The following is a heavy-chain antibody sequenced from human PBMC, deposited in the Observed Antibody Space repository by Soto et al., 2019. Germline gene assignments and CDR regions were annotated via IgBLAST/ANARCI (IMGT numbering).Heavy chain of an antibody. CDR1: GYTFTSYV. Sequence: GASVKVSCKASGYTFTSYVISWVRQAPGQGLEWMGWISAYNGNTNYAQKLQGRVTMTTDTSTSTAYMELRSLRSDDTAVYYCARDRRYCSSTSCYRDFDYWGQGTLVTVSS. CDR2: ISAYNGNT. D-gene: IGHD2-2*02. J-gene: IGHJ4*02. V-gene: IGHV1-18*01. CDR3: ARDRRYCSSTSCYRDFDY.